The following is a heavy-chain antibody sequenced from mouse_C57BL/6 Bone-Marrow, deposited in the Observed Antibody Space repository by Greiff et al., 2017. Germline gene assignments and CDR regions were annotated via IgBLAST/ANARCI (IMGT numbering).Heavy chain of an antibody. Sequence: DVMLVESGEGLVKPGGSLKLSCAASGFTFSSYAMSWVRQTPEKRLEWVAYISSGGDYIYYADTVKGRFTISRDNARKTLYLQMSSLKSEDTAMYYCTRVGAYGSSPFAYWGQGTLVTVSA. V-gene: IGHV5-9-1*02. CDR3: TRVGAYGSSPFAY. D-gene: IGHD1-1*01. CDR2: ISSGGDYI. CDR1: GFTFSSYA. J-gene: IGHJ3*01.